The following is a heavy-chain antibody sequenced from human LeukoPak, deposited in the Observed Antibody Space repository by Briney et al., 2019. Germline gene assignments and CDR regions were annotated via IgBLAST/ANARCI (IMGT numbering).Heavy chain of an antibody. D-gene: IGHD3-22*01. CDR2: IGIAGDT. V-gene: IGHV3-13*01. CDR3: AKRPYDSRGRAYYFDY. CDR1: GFTFSSYD. J-gene: IGHJ4*02. Sequence: GGTLRLSCAASGFTFSSYDMPWVRQATGKGLEWVSTIGIAGDTYYAGSVKGRFTISRDNSKNTLYLQMNSLRAEDTAVYYCAKRPYDSRGRAYYFDYWGQGTLVTVSS.